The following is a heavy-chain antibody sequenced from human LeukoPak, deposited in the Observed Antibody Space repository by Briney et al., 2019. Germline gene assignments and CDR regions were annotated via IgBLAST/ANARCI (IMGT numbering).Heavy chain of an antibody. J-gene: IGHJ4*02. CDR3: AKEALGSSSWYGEFDY. CDR2: ISGSGGST. Sequence: GGSLRLSCAASGFTFSSYAMGWVRQAPGKGLEWVSAISGSGGSTYYADSVKGRFTISRDNSKNTLYLQMNGLRAEDTAVYYCAKEALGSSSWYGEFDYWGQGTLVTVSS. D-gene: IGHD6-13*01. CDR1: GFTFSSYA. V-gene: IGHV3-23*01.